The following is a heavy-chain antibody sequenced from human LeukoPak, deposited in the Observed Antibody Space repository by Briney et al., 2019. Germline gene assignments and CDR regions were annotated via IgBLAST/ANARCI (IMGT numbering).Heavy chain of an antibody. J-gene: IGHJ6*02. Sequence: GASVKVSCKASGYIFTNYYIRWVRQAPAKGLEWMGIINTSGGGTRFAQKFQARVIMTSDTSTSKVYMELSSLRYEDTAVYYCVRGEDGVSFYYGMDVWGQGTTVTVSS. V-gene: IGHV1-46*01. CDR1: GYIFTNYY. CDR2: INTSGGGT. CDR3: VRGEDGVSFYYGMDV. D-gene: IGHD5-24*01.